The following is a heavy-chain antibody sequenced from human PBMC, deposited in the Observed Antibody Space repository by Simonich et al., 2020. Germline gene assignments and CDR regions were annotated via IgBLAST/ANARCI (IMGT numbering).Heavy chain of an antibody. CDR3: ARASRGTWWYYYFDY. J-gene: IGHJ4*02. Sequence: QVQLVQSGAEVKKPGASVKVSCKASGYTFTSYGISWVRQAPGQGLEWMGWNSSYNGNTNYAQKLQGGVTMTTDTSTSTAYMELRSLRSDDTAVYYCARASRGTWWYYYFDYWGQGTLVTVSS. CDR2: NSSYNGNT. D-gene: IGHD2-15*01. V-gene: IGHV1-18*01. CDR1: GYTFTSYG.